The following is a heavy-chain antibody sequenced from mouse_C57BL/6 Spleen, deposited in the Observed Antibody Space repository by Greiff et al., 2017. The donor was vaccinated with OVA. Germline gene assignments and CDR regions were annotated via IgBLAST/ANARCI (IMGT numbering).Heavy chain of an antibody. CDR3: ANYGSSFDV. CDR1: GYTFTSYW. CDR2: IHPNSGST. Sequence: QVQLKQPGAELVKPGASVKLSCKASGYTFTSYWMHWVKQRPGQGLEWIGMIHPNSGSTNYNEKFKSKATLTVDKSSSTAYMQLSSLTSEDSAVYYCANYGSSFDVWGTGTTVTVSS. J-gene: IGHJ1*03. V-gene: IGHV1-64*01. D-gene: IGHD1-1*01.